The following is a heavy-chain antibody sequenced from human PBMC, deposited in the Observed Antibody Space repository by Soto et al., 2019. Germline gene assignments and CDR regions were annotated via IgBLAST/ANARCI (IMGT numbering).Heavy chain of an antibody. V-gene: IGHV1-58*01. D-gene: IGHD1-7*01. CDR3: ARDGVSSTEYTWNYGTYFDY. Sequence: SVKVSCKASGFTCTSSAVQWVRQARGQRLEWIGWIVVGSGNTNYAQKFQERVTITRDMSTSTAYMELSSLRSEDTAVYYCARDGVSSTEYTWNYGTYFDYWGQGALVTVSS. CDR2: IVVGSGNT. CDR1: GFTCTSSA. J-gene: IGHJ4*02.